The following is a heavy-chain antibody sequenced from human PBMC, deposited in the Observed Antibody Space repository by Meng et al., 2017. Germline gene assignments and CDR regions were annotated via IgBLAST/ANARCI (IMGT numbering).Heavy chain of an antibody. D-gene: IGHD3-3*01. V-gene: IGHV3-30*03. CDR1: GFTVSSNY. CDR3: ARDESLRFLEWLLNFTTYYYYGMDV. Sequence: GESLKISCAASGFTVSSNYMSWVRQAPGKGLEWVAVISYDGSNKYYADSVKGRFTISRDNSKNTLYLQMNSLRAEDTAVYYCARDESLRFLEWLLNFTTYYYYGMDVWGQGTTVTVSS. J-gene: IGHJ6*02. CDR2: ISYDGSNK.